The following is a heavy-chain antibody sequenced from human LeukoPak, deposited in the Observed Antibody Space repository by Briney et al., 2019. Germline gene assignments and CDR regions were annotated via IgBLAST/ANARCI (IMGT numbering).Heavy chain of an antibody. CDR3: AKDRGREVDPLDP. V-gene: IGHV3-33*06. Sequence: GGSLRLSCAASGFTFSSYGMHWVRQAPGKGLEWVAVIWHDGNTKDYADSVKGRFTISRDNSKNTLYLQMNSLRAEDTAVYYCAKDRGREVDPLDPWGQGTLVTVSS. D-gene: IGHD5-12*01. CDR2: IWHDGNTK. J-gene: IGHJ5*02. CDR1: GFTFSSYG.